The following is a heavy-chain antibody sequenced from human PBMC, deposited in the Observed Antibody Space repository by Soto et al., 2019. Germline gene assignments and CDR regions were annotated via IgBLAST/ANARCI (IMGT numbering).Heavy chain of an antibody. V-gene: IGHV1-69*02. CDR1: GGTFSSYT. Sequence: SVKVSCKASGGTFSSYTISWVRQAPGQGLEWMGRIIPILGIANYAQKFQGRVTITADRSTSTAYMELSSLRSEDTAVYYCASVLVDYSNFYYYMDVWGKGTTVTISS. J-gene: IGHJ6*03. CDR3: ASVLVDYSNFYYYMDV. CDR2: IIPILGIA. D-gene: IGHD4-4*01.